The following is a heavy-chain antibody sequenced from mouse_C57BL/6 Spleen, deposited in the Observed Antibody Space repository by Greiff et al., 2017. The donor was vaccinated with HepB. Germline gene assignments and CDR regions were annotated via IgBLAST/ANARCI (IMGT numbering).Heavy chain of an antibody. Sequence: QVQLQQSGPELVKPGASVKISCKASGYAFSSSWMNWVKQRPGKGLEWIGRIYPGDGDTNYNGKFKGKATLTADKSSSTAYMQLSSLTSEDSAVYFCARSDYDERGFAYWGQGTLVTVSA. CDR1: GYAFSSSW. CDR3: ARSDYDERGFAY. V-gene: IGHV1-82*01. J-gene: IGHJ3*01. D-gene: IGHD2-4*01. CDR2: IYPGDGDT.